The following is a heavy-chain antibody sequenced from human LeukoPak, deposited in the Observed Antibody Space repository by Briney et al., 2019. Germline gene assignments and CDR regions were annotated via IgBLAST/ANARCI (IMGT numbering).Heavy chain of an antibody. CDR1: GGSISSYY. D-gene: IGHD3-10*01. CDR2: IYYSGST. V-gene: IGHV4-59*01. CDR3: ARGYGSGSSASYYGMDV. Sequence: PSETLSLTCTVSGGSISSYYWTWIRQPPGKGLEWIGYIYYSGSTNYNPSLKSRVIVSVDTSKNQFSLNLSSVTAADTAVYYCARGYGSGSSASYYGMDVWGQGTTVTVSS. J-gene: IGHJ6*02.